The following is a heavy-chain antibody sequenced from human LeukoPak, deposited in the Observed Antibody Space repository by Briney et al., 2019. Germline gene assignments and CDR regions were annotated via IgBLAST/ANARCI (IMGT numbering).Heavy chain of an antibody. CDR1: GFTFSSYA. CDR3: ARGGYGSGSYYRPIDY. J-gene: IGHJ4*02. CDR2: TSYDGSNK. V-gene: IGHV3-30*04. Sequence: GGSLRLSCAASGFTFSSYAMHWVRQAPGKGLEWVAVTSYDGSNKYYADSVKGRFTITRDNSKNTLYLQMNSLRAEDTAVYYCARGGYGSGSYYRPIDYWGQGTLVTVSS. D-gene: IGHD3-10*01.